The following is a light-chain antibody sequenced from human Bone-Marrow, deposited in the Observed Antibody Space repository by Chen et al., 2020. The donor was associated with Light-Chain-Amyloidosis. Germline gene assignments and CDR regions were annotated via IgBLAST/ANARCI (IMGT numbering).Light chain of an antibody. CDR3: QSYDSSLSGSV. CDR1: SSNIGAGYD. V-gene: IGLV1-40*01. CDR2: GNS. Sequence: QSVLTQPPSGSGAPGQRVTISCPGRSSNIGAGYDVHWYQQLPGTAPKRLTYGNSNRPSGVPDRFSGSKSGTSASLAITGLQAEDEADYYCQSYDSSLSGSVFGGGTKLTVL. J-gene: IGLJ2*01.